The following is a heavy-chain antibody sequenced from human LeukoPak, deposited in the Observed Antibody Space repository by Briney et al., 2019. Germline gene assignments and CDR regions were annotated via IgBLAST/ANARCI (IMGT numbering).Heavy chain of an antibody. CDR3: ARSIWPRAAAGTFDY. CDR2: ISNSGSTI. CDR1: GFIFSDYY. V-gene: IGHV3-11*01. D-gene: IGHD6-13*01. J-gene: IGHJ4*02. Sequence: GGSLRLSCAASGFIFSDYYITWIRQAPGKGLEWVSYISNSGSTIYFADSVKGRFTISRDSAKNSLYLQMNSLRAEDTAVYYCARSIWPRAAAGTFDYWGQGTLVTVSS.